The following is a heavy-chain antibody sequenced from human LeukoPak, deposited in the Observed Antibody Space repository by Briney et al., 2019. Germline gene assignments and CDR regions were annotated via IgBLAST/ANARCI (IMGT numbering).Heavy chain of an antibody. CDR3: ARGPSCTSASCYVIGALDI. CDR2: ISASANST. Sequence: PGGSLTLSCAASGFTFDIYAMTWVRQAPGKGPDWVSGISASANSTYYADSVKGRFIISRDNSKNTLYLQMNSLRVDDMAVYHCARGPSCTSASCYVIGALDIWGLGTTVTVSS. D-gene: IGHD2-2*01. V-gene: IGHV3-23*01. J-gene: IGHJ3*02. CDR1: GFTFDIYA.